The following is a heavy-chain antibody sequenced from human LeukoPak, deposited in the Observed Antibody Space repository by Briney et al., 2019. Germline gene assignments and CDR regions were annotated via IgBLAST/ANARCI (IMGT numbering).Heavy chain of an antibody. Sequence: ASVKVSCKASGYTFTSYAMNWVRQAPGQGLEWMGWINPNSGGTNYAQKFQGRVTMTRDTSISTAYMELSRLRSDDTAVYYCARVPLLRYFDWLGFWFDPWGQGTLVTVSS. J-gene: IGHJ5*02. V-gene: IGHV1-2*02. CDR1: GYTFTSYA. D-gene: IGHD3-9*01. CDR3: ARVPLLRYFDWLGFWFDP. CDR2: INPNSGGT.